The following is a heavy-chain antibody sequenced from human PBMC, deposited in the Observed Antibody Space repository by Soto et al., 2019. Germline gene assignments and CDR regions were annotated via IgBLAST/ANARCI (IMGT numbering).Heavy chain of an antibody. D-gene: IGHD3-3*01. J-gene: IGHJ6*02. V-gene: IGHV4-34*01. Sequence: SETLSLTCAVYGGSFSNYRWSWIRQPPGKSLEWIGDIDHSANKTFSPSLKGRVTLLVDTSKNQFSLNLSSVTAADTAVYYCARGAGTLLRFLEWLPTYYYGMDVWGQGTTVTVSS. CDR3: ARGAGTLLRFLEWLPTYYYGMDV. CDR1: GGSFSNYR. CDR2: IDHSANK.